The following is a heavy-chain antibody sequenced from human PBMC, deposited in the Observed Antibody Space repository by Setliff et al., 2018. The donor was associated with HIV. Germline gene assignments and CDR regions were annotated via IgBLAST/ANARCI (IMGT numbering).Heavy chain of an antibody. Sequence: GGSLRLSCATSGFSFSSYGMHWVRKAPGKGLEWVAVISNDGTKKFYEDSVKGRFTISRDNFKNTLYLEMNSLRSEDTAVYYCAKDGTSHFDGNFDYWGQGSLVTVSS. CDR2: ISNDGTKK. CDR3: AKDGTSHFDGNFDY. CDR1: GFSFSSYG. D-gene: IGHD2-2*01. J-gene: IGHJ4*02. V-gene: IGHV3-30*18.